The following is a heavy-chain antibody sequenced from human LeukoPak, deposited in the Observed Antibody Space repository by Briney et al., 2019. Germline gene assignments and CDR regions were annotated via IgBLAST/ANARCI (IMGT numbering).Heavy chain of an antibody. CDR3: ARGGTNNWDFDC. Sequence: ASVKVSCKGSGYTFTNSYMHWVRQAPGQGLECMGIINPSGTSTSYAQKFEGRVTMTRDTSTSTVYMDLRSLRSEDTAVYYCARGGTNNWDFDCWGQGTLVRVSS. CDR2: INPSGTST. V-gene: IGHV1-46*01. D-gene: IGHD1-1*01. J-gene: IGHJ4*02. CDR1: GYTFTNSY.